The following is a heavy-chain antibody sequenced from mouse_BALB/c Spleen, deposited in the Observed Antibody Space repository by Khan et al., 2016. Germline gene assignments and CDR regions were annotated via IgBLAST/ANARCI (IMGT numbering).Heavy chain of an antibody. V-gene: IGHV3-2*02. D-gene: IGHD2-1*01. J-gene: IGHJ2*01. CDR1: GYSITSDYA. CDR3: APYGNYRYFDY. CDR2: ISYSGST. Sequence: EVQLQESGPGLVKPSQSLSLTCTVTGYSITSDYAWNWIRQFPGNKLEWMGYISYSGSTSYNPSLKRRISITRDTSKNQFFLQLNSVTTDDTATYYCAPYGNYRYFDYWGQGTTLTVSS.